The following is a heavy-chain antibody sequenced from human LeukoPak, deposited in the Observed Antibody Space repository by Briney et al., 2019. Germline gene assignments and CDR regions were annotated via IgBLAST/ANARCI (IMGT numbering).Heavy chain of an antibody. Sequence: AGGSLRLSCAASGFTSGSYWMSWVRQAPGKGLEWVANIKQDGSETYYLDSVKGRFTISRDNAQNSLYLQMNSLRADETAVYFCARFIASPGPDAFDIWGQGTLVTVSS. D-gene: IGHD6-13*01. CDR2: IKQDGSET. V-gene: IGHV3-7*01. J-gene: IGHJ3*02. CDR1: GFTSGSYW. CDR3: ARFIASPGPDAFDI.